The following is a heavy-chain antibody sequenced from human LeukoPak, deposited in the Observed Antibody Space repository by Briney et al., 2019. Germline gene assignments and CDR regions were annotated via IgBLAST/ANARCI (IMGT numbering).Heavy chain of an antibody. J-gene: IGHJ4*02. V-gene: IGHV6-1*01. CDR3: AREGGYCSGGSCYSGYYFDY. CDR2: TYYRSKWYN. Sequence: SQTLSLTCAISGDSVSSNSAAWNWIRQSPSRGLEWLGRTYYRSKWYNDYAVSVKSRITINPDTSKNQFSLQLNSVTPEDTAVYYCAREGGYCSGGSCYSGYYFDYWGQGTLVTVSS. D-gene: IGHD2-15*01. CDR1: GDSVSSNSAA.